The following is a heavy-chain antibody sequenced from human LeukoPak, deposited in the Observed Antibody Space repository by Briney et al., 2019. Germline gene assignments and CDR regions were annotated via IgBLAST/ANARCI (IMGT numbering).Heavy chain of an antibody. Sequence: GGSLRLSCTASGFPFGAYAVAWVRQAPGKGLEWVGFTRSKAYGGTPEYAASVKGRFTISRDDSKSITYLQMNSLKTEDTAVYFCTREPRRYFYDGSGYSDYWGQGTLVTVSS. J-gene: IGHJ4*02. CDR1: GFPFGAYA. CDR2: TRSKAYGGTP. CDR3: TREPRRYFYDGSGYSDY. V-gene: IGHV3-49*04. D-gene: IGHD3-22*01.